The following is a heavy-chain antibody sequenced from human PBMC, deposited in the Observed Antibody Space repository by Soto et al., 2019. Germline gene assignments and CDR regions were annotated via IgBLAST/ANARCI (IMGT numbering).Heavy chain of an antibody. CDR3: ASVSPLRFRELSHVD. CDR1: GGSISSGGYY. D-gene: IGHD3-10*01. V-gene: IGHV4-31*03. Sequence: SETLSLTCTVSGGSISSGGYYWSWIRQHPGKGLEWIGYIYYSGSTYYNPSLKSRVTISVDTSKNQFSLKLSSVTAADTAVYYCASVSPLRFRELSHVDWGQGTLVTVFS. CDR2: IYYSGST. J-gene: IGHJ4*02.